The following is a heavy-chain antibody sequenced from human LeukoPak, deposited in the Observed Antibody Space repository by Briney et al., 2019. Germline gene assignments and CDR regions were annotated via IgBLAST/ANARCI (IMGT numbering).Heavy chain of an antibody. J-gene: IGHJ4*02. CDR3: TPSLTGYFFDY. CDR1: GFTFSSYA. Sequence: GGSLRLSCAASGFTFSSYAMSWVRQAPGKGLEWVSAISGSGGSTYYADSVKGRFTISRDNSKNTLYLQMNSLRAEDTAVYYCTPSLTGYFFDYWGQGTLVTVSS. V-gene: IGHV3-23*01. D-gene: IGHD3-9*01. CDR2: ISGSGGST.